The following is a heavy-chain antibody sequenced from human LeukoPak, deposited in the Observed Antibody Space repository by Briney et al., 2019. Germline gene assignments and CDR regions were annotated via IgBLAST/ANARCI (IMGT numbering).Heavy chain of an antibody. Sequence: PGGSLRLSCAASGFTFSSYAMSWVRQAPGKGLEWVSSISGSGISTYYANSVKGRFSISRDNSKNTLDLQMNSLGAEDTAVYFCAKDYIGYDQDFDYWGQGTLVTLSS. V-gene: IGHV3-23*01. J-gene: IGHJ4*02. D-gene: IGHD2-2*01. CDR2: ISGSGIST. CDR1: GFTFSSYA. CDR3: AKDYIGYDQDFDY.